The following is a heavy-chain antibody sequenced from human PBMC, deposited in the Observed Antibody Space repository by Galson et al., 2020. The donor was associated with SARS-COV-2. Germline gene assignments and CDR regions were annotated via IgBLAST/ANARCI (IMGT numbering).Heavy chain of an antibody. Sequence: GGSLRLSCAASGFTFSSYAMSWVRQAPGKGLEWVSAISGSGGSTYYADSVKGRFTISRDNSKNTLYLQMNSLRAEDTAVYYCAKDGVRNGATISNYYYGMDVWGQGTTVTVSS. J-gene: IGHJ6*02. V-gene: IGHV3-23*01. CDR1: GFTFSSYA. CDR2: ISGSGGST. D-gene: IGHD5-12*01. CDR3: AKDGVRNGATISNYYYGMDV.